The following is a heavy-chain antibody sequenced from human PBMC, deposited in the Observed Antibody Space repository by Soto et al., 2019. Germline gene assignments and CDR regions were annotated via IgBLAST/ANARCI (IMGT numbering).Heavy chain of an antibody. CDR2: ISGSSSYI. CDR1: GFIFSYYN. D-gene: IGHD1-26*01. V-gene: IGHV3-21*01. Sequence: GGSLRLSCAASGFIFSYYNMNWVRQAPGKGLEWVSSISGSSSYIYYADSVKGRFTISRDNAKNSLYLQMNSLRAEDTAVYYCARWDGLLLWGQGTLVTVSS. CDR3: ARWDGLLL. J-gene: IGHJ4*02.